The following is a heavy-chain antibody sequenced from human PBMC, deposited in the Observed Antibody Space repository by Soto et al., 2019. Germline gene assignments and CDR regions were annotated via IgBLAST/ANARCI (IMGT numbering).Heavy chain of an antibody. D-gene: IGHD3-9*01. Sequence: SETLSLTCAFYVGSFSGYYWSWIRHPPGKWLEWIGEINHSGSTNYNPSLKSRVTISVDTSKNQFSLKLSSVTAADTAVYYCARNAEYDILTGYISEFEYWGRVTLFIVS. V-gene: IGHV4-34*01. CDR2: INHSGST. J-gene: IGHJ4*02. CDR3: ARNAEYDILTGYISEFEY. CDR1: VGSFSGYY.